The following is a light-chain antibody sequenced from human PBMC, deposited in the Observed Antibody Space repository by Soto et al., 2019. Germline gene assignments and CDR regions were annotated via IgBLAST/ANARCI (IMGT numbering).Light chain of an antibody. Sequence: DIQMTQSPSTLSASVGDIVTITFRASQRISSWLAWYQQKPGKAPKLLIYDVSSLQSGVPSRFSGSGSGTEFTLTISSLQPDDFATYYCQQYNSYWTFGQGTKVDIK. V-gene: IGKV1-5*01. CDR1: QRISSW. CDR3: QQYNSYWT. CDR2: DVS. J-gene: IGKJ1*01.